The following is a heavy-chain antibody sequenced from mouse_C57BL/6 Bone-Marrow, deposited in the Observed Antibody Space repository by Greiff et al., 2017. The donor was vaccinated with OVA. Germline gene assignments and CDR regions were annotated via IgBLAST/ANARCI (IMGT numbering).Heavy chain of an antibody. CDR3: ARGVGRNWYFDV. V-gene: IGHV14-3*01. CDR2: IDPANGNT. D-gene: IGHD4-1*01. CDR1: GFNIKNTY. Sequence: EVQLQQSVAGLVRPGASLKLSCTASGFNIKNTYMHWVQQRPEQGLEWIGRIDPANGNTKYAPNFQGQATITADTSFNTAYLQLSSLTSEDTASYYCARGVGRNWYFDVWGTGTTVTVAA. J-gene: IGHJ1*03.